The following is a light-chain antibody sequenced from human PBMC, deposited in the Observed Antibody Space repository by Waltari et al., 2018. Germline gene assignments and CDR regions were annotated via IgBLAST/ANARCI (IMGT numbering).Light chain of an antibody. CDR2: SAS. CDR1: QTLTTY. CDR3: QQSKEVPFT. Sequence: DIQLTQSPSYLSASVGDRVTITCRASQTLTTYLNLYQQRPGTAPKFLIYSASNLETGVPSRFCGGGSGTDFTLTISGLQPDDFATYYCQQSKEVPFTFGQGSKLEIK. J-gene: IGKJ2*01. V-gene: IGKV1-39*01.